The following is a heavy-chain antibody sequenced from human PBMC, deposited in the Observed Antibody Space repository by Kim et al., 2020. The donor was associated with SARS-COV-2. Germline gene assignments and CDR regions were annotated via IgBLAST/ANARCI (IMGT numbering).Heavy chain of an antibody. CDR2: ISSSGSTI. J-gene: IGHJ4*02. D-gene: IGHD3-9*01. Sequence: GGSLRLSCAASGFTFSDYYMSWIRQAPGKGLEWVSYISSSGSTIYYADSVKGRFTISRDNAKNSLYLQMNSLRAEDTAVYYCARGFRRLRYFDWSSLFDYWGQGTLVTVSS. CDR1: GFTFSDYY. CDR3: ARGFRRLRYFDWSSLFDY. V-gene: IGHV3-11*01.